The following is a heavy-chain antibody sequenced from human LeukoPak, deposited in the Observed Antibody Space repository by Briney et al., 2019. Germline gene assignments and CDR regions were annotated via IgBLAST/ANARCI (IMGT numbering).Heavy chain of an antibody. Sequence: KPSETLSLTCTVSGGSISSYYCSWIRQPPGKGLEWIGYIYYSGSTNYNPSLKSRVTISVDTSKNQFSLQLSSVTAADTAVYYCARQQGVDDSSGYLFEYWGQGTLVTVSS. CDR1: GGSISSYY. CDR3: ARQQGVDDSSGYLFEY. D-gene: IGHD3-22*01. V-gene: IGHV4-59*08. CDR2: IYYSGST. J-gene: IGHJ4*02.